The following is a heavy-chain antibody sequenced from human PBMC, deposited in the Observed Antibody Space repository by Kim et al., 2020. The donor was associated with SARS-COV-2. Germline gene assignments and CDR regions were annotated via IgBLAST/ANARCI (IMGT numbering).Heavy chain of an antibody. J-gene: IGHJ4*02. D-gene: IGHD1-26*01. V-gene: IGHV3-48*04. CDR2: ISSSSSTI. CDR3: ARTALLSPDSPPIFDY. CDR1: GFTFSSYS. Sequence: GGSLRLSCAASGFTFSSYSMNWVRQAPGKGLEWVSYISSSSSTIYYADSVKGRFTISRDNAKNSLYLQMNSLRAEDTAVYYCARTALLSPDSPPIFDYWGQGTLVTVSS.